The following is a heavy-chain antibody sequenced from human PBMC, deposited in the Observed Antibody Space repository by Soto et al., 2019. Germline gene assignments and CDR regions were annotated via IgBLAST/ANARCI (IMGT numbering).Heavy chain of an antibody. CDR1: GFTFSDSE. D-gene: IGHD6-6*01. CDR3: AKDREYPRDYFHY. CDR2: ISSSASTI. J-gene: IGHJ4*02. V-gene: IGHV3-48*03. Sequence: GGSLRLSCAVSGFTFSDSEMNWVRQAPGKGLEWVSYISSSASTIYYADSVKGRFTISRDNSKNTVFLHMDSLRAEDTAVYYCAKDREYPRDYFHYWGQGTLVTVSS.